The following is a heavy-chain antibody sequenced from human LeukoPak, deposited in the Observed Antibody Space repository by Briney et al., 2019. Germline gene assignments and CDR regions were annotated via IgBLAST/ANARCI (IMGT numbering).Heavy chain of an antibody. V-gene: IGHV3-23*01. CDR2: ISGSGGNT. D-gene: IGHD6-13*01. CDR1: RFTFSAYS. CDR3: ARGGILYGMDV. Sequence: GGSLRLSCAASRFTFSAYSMTWVRQAPGKGLEWVSAISGSGGNTYYADSVKGRFTISRDNSKNTLYLQMNSLRAKDTAAYYCARGGILYGMDVWGQGTTVTVSS. J-gene: IGHJ6*02.